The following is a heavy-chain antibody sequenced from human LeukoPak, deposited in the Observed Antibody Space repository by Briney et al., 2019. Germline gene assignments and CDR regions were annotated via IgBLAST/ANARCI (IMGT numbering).Heavy chain of an antibody. V-gene: IGHV3-48*02. Sequence: GGSLRLSCAASGFTFSTYSMNWVRQVPGKGLEWVSYISSRSSGMYYADSVKGRFTISRDNAENSLYLQMNSLRDENTAVYYCARESSYYSDYWGQGTLVAVSS. J-gene: IGHJ4*02. CDR2: ISSRSSGM. CDR3: ARESSYYSDY. D-gene: IGHD6-13*01. CDR1: GFTFSTYS.